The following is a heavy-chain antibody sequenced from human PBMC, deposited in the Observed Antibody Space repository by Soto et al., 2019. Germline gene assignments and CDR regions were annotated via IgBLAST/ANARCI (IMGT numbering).Heavy chain of an antibody. V-gene: IGHV4-61*01. J-gene: IGHJ4*02. CDR2: ISYGGIT. CDR3: ARQLESTVFHY. Sequence: PSETLSLTCTVSGTFVMSTNYRWSWIRQSPGKGLEWIGSISYGGITLYNPSLESRVTISLDTSNSQFSMSLWSVTSADTAKYNCARQLESTVFHYWGQGTLVTVSS. CDR1: GTFVMSTNYR. D-gene: IGHD4-17*01.